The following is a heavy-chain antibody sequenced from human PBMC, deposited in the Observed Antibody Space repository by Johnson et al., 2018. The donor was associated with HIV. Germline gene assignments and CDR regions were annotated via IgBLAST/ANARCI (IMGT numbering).Heavy chain of an antibody. CDR2: ISYDGSNK. D-gene: IGHD3-9*01. V-gene: IGHV3-30*04. Sequence: QVQLVESGGGLVQPGGSLRLSCAASGFTFSTYAMHWVRQTPGKGLEWVAIISYDGSNKYYADSVKGRFTISRYNSKNTLYLQMNSLRAEDTALYYCARRPNHDILTGKGGAFDIWGQGTMVTVSS. CDR1: GFTFSTYA. CDR3: ARRPNHDILTGKGGAFDI. J-gene: IGHJ3*02.